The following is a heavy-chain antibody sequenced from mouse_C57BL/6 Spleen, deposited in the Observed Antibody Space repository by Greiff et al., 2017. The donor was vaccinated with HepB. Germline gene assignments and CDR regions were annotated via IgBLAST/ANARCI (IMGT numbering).Heavy chain of an antibody. D-gene: IGHD2-4*01. Sequence: VQLQQSGPELVKPGASVKISCKASGYSFTDYNMNWVKQSNGKSLEWIGVINPNYGTTSYNQKFKGKATLTVDQSSSTAYMHINSLTSQDSAVYCCARGEIMTNSFDSWGHGTTLTVSS. CDR3: ARGEIMTNSFDS. CDR2: INPNYGTT. J-gene: IGHJ2*01. V-gene: IGHV1-39*01. CDR1: GYSFTDYN.